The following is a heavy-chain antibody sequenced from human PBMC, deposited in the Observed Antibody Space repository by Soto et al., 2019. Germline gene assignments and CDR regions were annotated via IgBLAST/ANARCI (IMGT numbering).Heavy chain of an antibody. J-gene: IGHJ4*02. CDR3: AAAAIPVAGRHPDF. D-gene: IGHD6-19*01. Sequence: ASVKVSCKASGYMFTGFYLHWVRQAPGQGLEWMGWINPNNGVTTYAKNFQGRVTMTRDSSISTAYMELSSLRSDDTAVYFCAAAAIPVAGRHPDFWGQGTVVTVS. CDR2: INPNNGVT. V-gene: IGHV1-2*02. CDR1: GYMFTGFY.